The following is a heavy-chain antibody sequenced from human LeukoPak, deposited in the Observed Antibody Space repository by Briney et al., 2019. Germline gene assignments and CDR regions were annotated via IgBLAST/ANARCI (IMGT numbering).Heavy chain of an antibody. D-gene: IGHD2-2*01. J-gene: IGHJ4*02. Sequence: GGSLRLSCAASGFTFSSYGMHWVRQAPGKGLEWVAFIRYDGCNKYYADSVKGRFTISRDNSKNTLYLQMNSLRAEDTAVYYCAQDRCSSTSCYFFDYWGQGTLVTVSS. V-gene: IGHV3-30*02. CDR1: GFTFSSYG. CDR3: AQDRCSSTSCYFFDY. CDR2: IRYDGCNK.